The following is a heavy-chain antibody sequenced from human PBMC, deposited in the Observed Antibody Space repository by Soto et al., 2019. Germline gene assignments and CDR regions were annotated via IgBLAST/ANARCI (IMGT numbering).Heavy chain of an antibody. V-gene: IGHV1-69*12. J-gene: IGHJ6*02. CDR1: GGTFSNSA. CDR2: IMPVFRTP. CDR3: ARDKARLQLGGNYYYILDV. Sequence: QVQLDQSGAEVKKPGSSVKLSCKASGGTFSNSAISWVRQAPGQGLEWMGGIMPVFRTPDYAQKFQGRVTIPADEYPTTAYMELSGLKPDDTAVYYCARDKARLQLGGNYYYILDVWGQGITVTVSS. D-gene: IGHD2-15*01.